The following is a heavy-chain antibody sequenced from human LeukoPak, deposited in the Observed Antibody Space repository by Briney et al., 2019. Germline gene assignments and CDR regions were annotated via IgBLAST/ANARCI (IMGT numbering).Heavy chain of an antibody. Sequence: SGPTLVKPTQTLTLTCTFSGFSLSTSGVGVGWIRQPPGKALEWLALIYWNDDKRYSPSLKSRLTITKDTSKNQVVLTMTNMDPVDTATYYCAHSPSPHKSHGFWSGYSIEGINWFDPWGQGTLVTVSS. D-gene: IGHD3-3*01. CDR1: GFSLSTSGVG. V-gene: IGHV2-5*01. CDR3: AHSPSPHKSHGFWSGYSIEGINWFDP. CDR2: IYWNDDK. J-gene: IGHJ5*02.